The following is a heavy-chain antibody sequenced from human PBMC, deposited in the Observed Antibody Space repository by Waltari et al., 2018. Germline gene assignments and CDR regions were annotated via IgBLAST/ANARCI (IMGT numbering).Heavy chain of an antibody. D-gene: IGHD3-9*01. V-gene: IGHV1-69*14. J-gene: IGHJ6*03. CDR2: IIPIFGTA. Sequence: QVQLVQSGAEVKKPGSSVKVSCKASGGTFSSYAISWVRQAPGQGLEWMGGIIPIFGTANYAQKFQGRVTITADKSTSTAYRELSSLRSEDTAVYYCAIHSSSSFDWLSGYYYYYMDVWGKGTTVTVSS. CDR3: AIHSSSSFDWLSGYYYYYMDV. CDR1: GGTFSSYA.